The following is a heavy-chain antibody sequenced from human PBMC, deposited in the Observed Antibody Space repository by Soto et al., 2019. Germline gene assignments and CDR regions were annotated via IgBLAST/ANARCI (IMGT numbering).Heavy chain of an antibody. J-gene: IGHJ5*02. V-gene: IGHV3-23*01. CDR1: GFTFSSYA. D-gene: IGHD6-6*01. CDR2: ISGSGGST. Sequence: GGSLRLSCAASGFTFSSYAMSWVRQAPGKGLEWVSAISGSGGSTYYADSVKGRFTISRANSKNTLYLQMNSLRAEDTAVYYCAKVIGAARLYWFDPWGQGTLVTVSS. CDR3: AKVIGAARLYWFDP.